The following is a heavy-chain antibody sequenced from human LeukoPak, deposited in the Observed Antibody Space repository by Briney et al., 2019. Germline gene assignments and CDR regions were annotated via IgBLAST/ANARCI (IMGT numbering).Heavy chain of an antibody. CDR3: AKGDRNSGWFD. V-gene: IGHV3-23*01. CDR2: IGGNGGGT. J-gene: IGHJ4*02. Sequence: GGSLRLSCAASGFTFRTYAMSWVRQAPGKGLEGVSGIGGNGGGTYADSVKGRLTTSRETSKNTLFIQMNSLRVEETAVYYCAKGDRNSGWFDWGQGTLVIVSS. D-gene: IGHD6-19*01. CDR1: GFTFRTYA.